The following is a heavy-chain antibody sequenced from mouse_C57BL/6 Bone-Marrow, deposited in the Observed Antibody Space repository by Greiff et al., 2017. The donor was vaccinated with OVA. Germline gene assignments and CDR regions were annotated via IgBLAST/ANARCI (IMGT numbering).Heavy chain of an antibody. Sequence: QVHVKQSGAELVKPGASVKLSCKASGYTFTEYSIHWVKQRPGQGLEWIGWFYPGSGSIKYNEKFKDKATLTADKSSSTVYMELSRLTSEDSAVYFCARHGGYPYYFDYWGQGTTLTVAS. CDR3: ARHGGYPYYFDY. CDR2: FYPGSGSI. V-gene: IGHV1-62-2*01. CDR1: GYTFTEYS. J-gene: IGHJ2*01.